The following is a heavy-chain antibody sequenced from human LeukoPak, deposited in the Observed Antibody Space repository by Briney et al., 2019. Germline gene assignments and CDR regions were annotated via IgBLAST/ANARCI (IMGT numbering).Heavy chain of an antibody. J-gene: IGHJ4*02. CDR3: ASDYYASSGYYLALDY. CDR2: IIPILGIA. D-gene: IGHD3-22*01. V-gene: IGHV1-69*04. CDR1: GGTFIIYA. Sequence: SVKVSFKASGGTFIIYAISWVRQAPGQGLEWMGRIIPILGIANYAQKFQGRVTITADKSTSTAYMELSSLRSEDTAVYYCASDYYASSGYYLALDYWGQGTLVTVSS.